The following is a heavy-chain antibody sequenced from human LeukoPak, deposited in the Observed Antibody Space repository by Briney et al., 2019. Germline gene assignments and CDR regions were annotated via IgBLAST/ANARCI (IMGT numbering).Heavy chain of an antibody. CDR2: ISAYNGNT. J-gene: IGHJ6*02. V-gene: IGHV1-18*01. CDR1: GYTFTRYG. D-gene: IGHD2-2*02. Sequence: ASVTVSCQSSGYTFTRYGISWVRQAPGQGLEWVGWISAYNGNTNYAQKLQGRVTVTTDTSTSTAYMELRSLRSDDTAVYYCARVIVVVPAAIPYYGMDVWGQGTTVTVSS. CDR3: ARVIVVVPAAIPYYGMDV.